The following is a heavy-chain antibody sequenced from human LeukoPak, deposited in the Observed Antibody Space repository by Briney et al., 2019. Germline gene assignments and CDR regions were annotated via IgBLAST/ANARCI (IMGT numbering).Heavy chain of an antibody. CDR1: GYTFTSYG. Sequence: LWASVKVSCKASGYTFTSYGISWVRQAPGQGLEWMGGIIPLFGTPDYAQKFQDRLTITADKSTSTAYMELSSLRSEDTAVYYCASATLRCSGGSCYEMDVWGKGTTVTVSS. J-gene: IGHJ6*04. CDR3: ASATLRCSGGSCYEMDV. CDR2: IIPLFGTP. D-gene: IGHD2-15*01. V-gene: IGHV1-69*06.